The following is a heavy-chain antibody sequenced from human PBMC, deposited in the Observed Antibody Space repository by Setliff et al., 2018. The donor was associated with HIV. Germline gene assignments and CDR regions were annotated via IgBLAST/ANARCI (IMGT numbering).Heavy chain of an antibody. CDR1: GGSISSSNW. CDR3: ARDQSDWFY. V-gene: IGHV4-4*02. Sequence: LSLTCAVSGGSISSSNWWSWVRQPPGKGLEWIGEIYHSGSTYYNPSLKSRVTISVDTSKSQFSLKLNSVTAADTAVYYCARDQSDWFYWGQGTLVTVSS. J-gene: IGHJ4*02. D-gene: IGHD3-3*01. CDR2: IYHSGST.